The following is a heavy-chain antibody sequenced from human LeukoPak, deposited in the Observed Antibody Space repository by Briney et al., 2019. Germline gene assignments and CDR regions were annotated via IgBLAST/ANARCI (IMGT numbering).Heavy chain of an antibody. V-gene: IGHV4-61*02. D-gene: IGHD3-10*01. Sequence: SQTLSLTCTVSGGSISSGSYYRSWIRQPAGKGLEWIGRIYTSGSTNYNPSLKSRVTISVDTSKNQFSLKLSSVTAADTAVYYCATEAPNYYGSGSYASFDYWGQGTLVTVSS. CDR3: ATEAPNYYGSGSYASFDY. CDR2: IYTSGST. J-gene: IGHJ4*02. CDR1: GGSISSGSYY.